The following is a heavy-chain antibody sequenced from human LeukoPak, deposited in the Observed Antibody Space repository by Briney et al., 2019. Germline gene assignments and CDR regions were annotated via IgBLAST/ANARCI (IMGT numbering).Heavy chain of an antibody. CDR3: ARDPGSYYDSSGTEY. CDR2: INPNSGGT. V-gene: IGHV1-2*02. CDR1: GYTFTGYY. Sequence: ASVKVSCKASGYTFTGYYMHWVRQAPGQGLEWMGWINPNSGGTNYAQKFQGRVTMTRGTSISTAYMELSRLRSDDTAVYYCARDPGSYYDSSGTEYWGQGTLVTVSS. J-gene: IGHJ4*02. D-gene: IGHD3-22*01.